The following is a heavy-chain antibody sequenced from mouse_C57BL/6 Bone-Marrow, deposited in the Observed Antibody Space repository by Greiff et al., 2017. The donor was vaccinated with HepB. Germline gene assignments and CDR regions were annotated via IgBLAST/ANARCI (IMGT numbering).Heavy chain of an antibody. Sequence: QVQLQQPGAELVKPGASVKLSCKASGYTFTSYWMHWVKQRPGQGLEWIGMIHPNSGSTNYNEKFKSKATLTVDKSSSTAYMQLSSLTSEDSAVYYCARVGYYGYDPAWFAYWGQGTLVTVSA. CDR2: IHPNSGST. CDR3: ARVGYYGYDPAWFAY. J-gene: IGHJ3*01. V-gene: IGHV1-64*01. CDR1: GYTFTSYW. D-gene: IGHD2-2*01.